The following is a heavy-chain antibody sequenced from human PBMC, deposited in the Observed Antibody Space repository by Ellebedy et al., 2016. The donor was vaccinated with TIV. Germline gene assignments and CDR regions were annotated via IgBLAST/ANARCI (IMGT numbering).Heavy chain of an antibody. CDR3: ARPRTDSSGYYYSHDAFDI. D-gene: IGHD3-22*01. CDR1: GLTFSSYW. V-gene: IGHV3-74*01. Sequence: GGSLRLXXAASGLTFSSYWMHWVRQAPGKGLVWVSRINSDGSSTSYADSVKGRFTISRDNAKNTLYLQMNSLRAEDTAVYYCARPRTDSSGYYYSHDAFDIWGQGTMVTVSS. J-gene: IGHJ3*02. CDR2: INSDGSST.